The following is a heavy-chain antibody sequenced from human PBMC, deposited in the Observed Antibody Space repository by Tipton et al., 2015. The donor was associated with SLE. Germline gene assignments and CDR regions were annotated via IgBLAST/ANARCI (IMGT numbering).Heavy chain of an antibody. CDR2: VYYSGST. V-gene: IGHV4-38-2*01. CDR1: GYSIRSGYY. Sequence: LRLSCAVSGYSIRSGYYWGWIRQPPGKEPEWIGSVYYSGSTYYTPSLKSRVTTSVDTSKNQFSLSLYSVTVEDTAVYYCARQGTGFGSGRDDYWGQGILVTVSS. J-gene: IGHJ4*02. CDR3: ARQGTGFGSGRDDY. D-gene: IGHD1-14*01.